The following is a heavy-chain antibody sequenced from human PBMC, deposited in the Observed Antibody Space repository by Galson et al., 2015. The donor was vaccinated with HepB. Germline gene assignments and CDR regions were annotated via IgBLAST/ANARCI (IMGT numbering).Heavy chain of an antibody. Sequence: QSGAEVKKPGESLKISCKGSGYRFTSYWIGWVRQMPGKGLEWMGIIYPGDSDTRYSPSFQGHVTISADKSISTAYLQWSSLKASDTAMYYCARGRSLRITMVRGVYFDYWGQGTLVTVSS. CDR3: ARGRSLRITMVRGVYFDY. J-gene: IGHJ4*02. CDR2: IYPGDSDT. D-gene: IGHD3-10*01. CDR1: GYRFTSYW. V-gene: IGHV5-51*01.